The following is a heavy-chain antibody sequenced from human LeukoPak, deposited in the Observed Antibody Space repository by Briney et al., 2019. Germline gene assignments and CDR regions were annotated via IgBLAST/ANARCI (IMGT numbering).Heavy chain of an antibody. Sequence: SETLSLTCAVYGGSFSGYYWSWIRQPPGKGLEWIGEINHSGSTNYNPSLKSRVTISVDTSKNQFSLKLSSVTAADTAVYYCARGTSNCGGDCYSGRLFDYWGQGTLVTVSS. D-gene: IGHD2-21*02. CDR2: INHSGST. V-gene: IGHV4-34*01. CDR3: ARGTSNCGGDCYSGRLFDY. CDR1: GGSFSGYY. J-gene: IGHJ4*02.